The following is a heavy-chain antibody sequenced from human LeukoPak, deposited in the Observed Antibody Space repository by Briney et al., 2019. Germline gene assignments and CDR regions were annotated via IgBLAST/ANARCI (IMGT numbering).Heavy chain of an antibody. CDR1: GGSFSGYY. CDR3: ASGGQQQLGSSY. J-gene: IGHJ4*02. CDR2: INHSGST. V-gene: IGHV4-34*01. D-gene: IGHD6-13*01. Sequence: NPSETLSLTCAVYGGSFSGYYWSWIRQPPGKGLEWIGEINHSGSTNYNPSLKSRVTISVDTSKNQFSLKLSSVTAADTAVYYCASGGQQQLGSSYWGQGTLVTVSS.